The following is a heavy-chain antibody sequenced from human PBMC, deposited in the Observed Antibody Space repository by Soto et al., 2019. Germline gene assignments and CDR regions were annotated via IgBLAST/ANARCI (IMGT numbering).Heavy chain of an antibody. V-gene: IGHV3-74*01. Sequence: EVQLAESGGASVQPGGSLRLSCTASGFTFRSYWMHWVRQAPGKGLVWVARIDNDGTGSIYADSVRGRFTISRDNAYNTVYLHMTSLRADDTAVYYSSRGGFHHGFDVWGQGTMVTVSS. CDR3: SRGGFHHGFDV. CDR1: GFTFRSYW. J-gene: IGHJ3*01. D-gene: IGHD2-15*01. CDR2: IDNDGTGS.